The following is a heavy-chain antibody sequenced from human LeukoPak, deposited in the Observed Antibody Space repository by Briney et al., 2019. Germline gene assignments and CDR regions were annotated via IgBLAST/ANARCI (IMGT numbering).Heavy chain of an antibody. CDR2: INHSGST. CDR1: GGSFSGYY. J-gene: IGHJ4*02. D-gene: IGHD3-10*01. Sequence: PSETLSLTCAVYGGSFSGYYWSWIRQPPGKGLEWIGEINHSGSTNYNPSLKSRVTISVDTSKNQFSLKLSSVTAADTAVYYCARTVRGSGLRRPGTAAGPFDYWGQGTLVTVSS. CDR3: ARTVRGSGLRRPGTAAGPFDY. V-gene: IGHV4-34*01.